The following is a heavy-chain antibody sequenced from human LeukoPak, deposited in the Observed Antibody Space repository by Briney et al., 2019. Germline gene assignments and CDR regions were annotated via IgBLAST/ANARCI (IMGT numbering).Heavy chain of an antibody. V-gene: IGHV1-69*05. Sequence: SVKVSCKASGGTFSSYAISWVRQAPGQGLEWMGGIIPIFGTANYAQKFQGRVTITTDESTSTAYMELSSLRSEDTAVYYCARGTAYCGGDCYSDYFDYWGQGTLVTVSS. CDR1: GGTFSSYA. D-gene: IGHD2-21*01. J-gene: IGHJ4*02. CDR3: ARGTAYCGGDCYSDYFDY. CDR2: IIPIFGTA.